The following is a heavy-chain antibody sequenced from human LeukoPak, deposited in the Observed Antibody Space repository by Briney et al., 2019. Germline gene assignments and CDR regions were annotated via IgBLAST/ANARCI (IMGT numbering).Heavy chain of an antibody. CDR2: IKQDGGQI. J-gene: IGHJ4*02. CDR3: ARLGARQMLEY. CDR1: EFTFSSYW. V-gene: IGHV3-7*01. Sequence: PGGSLRLSCAASEFTFSSYWMSWVRQAPGKGLEWVANIKQDGGQIYYLESVKGRFTVSRDNAKNSLYQQMNSLRAEDTAVYYCARLGARQMLEYWGQGTLVTVSS. D-gene: IGHD4-17*01.